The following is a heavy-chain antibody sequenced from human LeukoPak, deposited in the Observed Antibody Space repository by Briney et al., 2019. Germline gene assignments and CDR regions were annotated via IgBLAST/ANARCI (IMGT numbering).Heavy chain of an antibody. CDR1: GYTFTSYG. J-gene: IGHJ3*02. V-gene: IGHV1-2*02. Sequence: ASVKVSCKASGYTFTSYGISWVRQAPGQGLEWMGWINPNSGGTNYAQKFQGRVTMTRDTSISTAYMELSRLRSDDTAVYYCARDWSPDPASNNFDIWGQGTMVTVSS. D-gene: IGHD3-3*01. CDR3: ARDWSPDPASNNFDI. CDR2: INPNSGGT.